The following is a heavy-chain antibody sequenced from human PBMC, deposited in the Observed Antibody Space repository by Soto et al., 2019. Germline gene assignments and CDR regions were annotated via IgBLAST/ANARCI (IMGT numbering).Heavy chain of an antibody. CDR3: ARDRRDSVGVYYYYGMDV. J-gene: IGHJ6*02. V-gene: IGHV3-7*05. Sequence: GGSLRLSCAASGFTFSSYWMSWVRQAPGKGLEWVANIKQDGSEKYYVDSVKGRFTISRDNAKNSLYLQMNSLRAEDTAVYYCARDRRDSVGVYYYYGMDVWGQGTTVTISS. D-gene: IGHD1-26*01. CDR1: GFTFSSYW. CDR2: IKQDGSEK.